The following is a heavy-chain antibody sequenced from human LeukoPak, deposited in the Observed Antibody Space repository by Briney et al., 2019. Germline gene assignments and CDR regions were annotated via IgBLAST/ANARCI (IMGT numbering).Heavy chain of an antibody. CDR3: ARGGYYYDSSGYPFDY. CDR1: GGTFSSYT. Sequence: ASVKVSCKASGGTFSSYTISWVRQAPGQGLEGMGGIIPIFGTANYAQKFQGRVTITADKSTSTAYMELSSLRSEDTAVYYCARGGYYYDSSGYPFDYWGQGTLVTVSS. V-gene: IGHV1-69*06. D-gene: IGHD3-22*01. CDR2: IIPIFGTA. J-gene: IGHJ4*02.